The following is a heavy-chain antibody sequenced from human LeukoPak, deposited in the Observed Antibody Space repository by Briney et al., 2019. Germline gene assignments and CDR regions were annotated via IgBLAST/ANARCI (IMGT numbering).Heavy chain of an antibody. D-gene: IGHD2-15*01. J-gene: IGHJ4*02. CDR1: GFTFRSYA. V-gene: IGHV3-23*01. CDR3: AKRSCSGGSCNFDY. Sequence: GGSLRLSCAASGFTFRSYAMSWVRQAPGKGLEWVSAISDSGAATNYADSVKGRLTISRDNSKNTLCLQMNSLRAEDTALYYCAKRSCSGGSCNFDYWGQGTLVTVSS. CDR2: ISDSGAAT.